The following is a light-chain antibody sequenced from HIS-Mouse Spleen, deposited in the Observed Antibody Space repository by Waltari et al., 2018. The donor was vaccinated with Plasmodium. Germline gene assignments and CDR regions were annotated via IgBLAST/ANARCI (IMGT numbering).Light chain of an antibody. CDR3: QSADSSGTPNWV. CDR2: KDS. CDR1: ALPKQY. Sequence: SYELTQPPSVPVPPGQTARITCSGNALPKQYAYWYQQKPGQAPVLVIYKDSERPSGIPERFSGSSSGTTVTLTISGVQAEDEADYYCQSADSSGTPNWVFGGGTKLTVL. V-gene: IGLV3-25*03. J-gene: IGLJ3*02.